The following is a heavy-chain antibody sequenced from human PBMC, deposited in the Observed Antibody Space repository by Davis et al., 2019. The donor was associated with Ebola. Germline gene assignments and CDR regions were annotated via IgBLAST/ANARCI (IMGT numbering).Heavy chain of an antibody. CDR3: VKSGGSPGGSGHYCSGGSCYSYGMDV. Sequence: GGSLRLSCSASGFTFSSYAMHWVRQAPGKGLEYVSAISSNGGSTYYADSVKGRFTISRDNSKNTLYLQMSSLRAEDTAVYYCVKSGGSPGGSGHYCSGGSCYSYGMDVWGQGTTVTVSS. CDR2: ISSNGGST. V-gene: IGHV3-64D*06. D-gene: IGHD2-15*01. J-gene: IGHJ6*02. CDR1: GFTFSSYA.